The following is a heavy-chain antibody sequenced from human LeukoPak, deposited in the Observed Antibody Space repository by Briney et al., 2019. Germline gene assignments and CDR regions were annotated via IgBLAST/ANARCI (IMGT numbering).Heavy chain of an antibody. V-gene: IGHV4-34*01. J-gene: IGHJ6*03. CDR3: ARHAPEMATHYYYYYYYMDV. CDR2: LNHSGST. Sequence: SETLSLTCAVYGGSFSGYYWSWIRQPPGKGLEWIGELNHSGSTNYNPSLKSRVTISVDTSKNQFSLKLSSVTAADTAVYYCARHAPEMATHYYYYYYYMDVWGKGTTVTISS. CDR1: GGSFSGYY. D-gene: IGHD5-24*01.